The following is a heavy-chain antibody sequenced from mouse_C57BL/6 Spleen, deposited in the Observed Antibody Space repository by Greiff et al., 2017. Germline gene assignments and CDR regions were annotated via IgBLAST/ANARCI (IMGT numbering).Heavy chain of an antibody. Sequence: EVMLVESEGGLVQPGSSMKLSCTASGFTFSDYYMAWVRQVPEKGLEWVGNINYDGSSTYYLDSLKSRFILSRDNAKNILYLQMSRLTSEDTATYYCARYYDYDGGLYAKDYWGQGTSVTVSS. CDR1: GFTFSDYY. V-gene: IGHV5-16*01. D-gene: IGHD2-4*01. CDR2: INYDGSST. CDR3: ARYYDYDGGLYAKDY. J-gene: IGHJ4*01.